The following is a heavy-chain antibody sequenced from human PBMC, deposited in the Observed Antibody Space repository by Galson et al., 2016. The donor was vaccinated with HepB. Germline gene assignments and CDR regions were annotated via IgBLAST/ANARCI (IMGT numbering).Heavy chain of an antibody. CDR2: ISYNGNYT. J-gene: IGHJ4*02. CDR1: GFTFSNYA. Sequence: SLRLSCAASGFTFSNYAMHWVRQAPGKGLDWVAVISYNGNYTYYADSLKGRFTISRDNSKNKLSLQMNSLRPDDTAVYYCARDMAKFDCWGQGTPVTVSS. CDR3: ARDMAKFDC. V-gene: IGHV3-30*04. D-gene: IGHD3-10*01.